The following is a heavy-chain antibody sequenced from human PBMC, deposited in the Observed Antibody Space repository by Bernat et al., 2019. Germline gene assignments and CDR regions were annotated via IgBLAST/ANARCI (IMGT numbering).Heavy chain of an antibody. CDR3: VNDLHAVVFN. V-gene: IGHV3-64D*08. Sequence: EVHVVESGGGLVQPGGSLRLSCSASRFSFSGFSMHWVRQAPGKGLEYVSAIGPDGVGTWYADSVKGRFTISRDKSKNTLNLQMTRLRPEDTALYYCVNDLHAVVFNWGQGAQVTVSS. CDR1: RFSFSGFS. D-gene: IGHD2-21*01. CDR2: IGPDGVGT. J-gene: IGHJ4*02.